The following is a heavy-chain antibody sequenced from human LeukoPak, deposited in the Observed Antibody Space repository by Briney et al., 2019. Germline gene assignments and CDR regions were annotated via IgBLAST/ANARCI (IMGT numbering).Heavy chain of an antibody. Sequence: GGSLRLSCAASGISFSSHAMSWVRQAPGKGLEWVSLISGSGGHTYYGDSVKGRFTISRDNSTNRLYLQMNSLRPEDTAVYYCAKGGAATMRDGYNYYYYYMEVWGRGTTVTVSS. J-gene: IGHJ6*03. V-gene: IGHV3-23*01. CDR2: ISGSGGHT. CDR3: AKGGAATMRDGYNYYYYYMEV. D-gene: IGHD5-24*01. CDR1: GISFSSHA.